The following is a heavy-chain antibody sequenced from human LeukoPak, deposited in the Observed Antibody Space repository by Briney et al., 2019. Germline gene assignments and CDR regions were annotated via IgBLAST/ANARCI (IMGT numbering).Heavy chain of an antibody. CDR3: ASFPRDSRGFPNWFDP. CDR2: INHSGST. V-gene: IGHV4-34*01. CDR1: GGSFSGYY. D-gene: IGHD3-22*01. Sequence: SETLSLTCAAYGGSFSGYYWSWIRQPPGEGLEWIGEINHSGSTNYNPSLKSRVTISVDTSKNQFSLKLSSVTAADTAVYYCASFPRDSRGFPNWFDPWGQGTLVTVSS. J-gene: IGHJ5*02.